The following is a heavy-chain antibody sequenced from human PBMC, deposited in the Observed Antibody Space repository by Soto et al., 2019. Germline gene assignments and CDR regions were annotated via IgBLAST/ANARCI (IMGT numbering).Heavy chain of an antibody. J-gene: IGHJ6*02. CDR2: INRDGSTT. CDR1: GFTVSNYW. V-gene: IGHV3-74*01. Sequence: EVQLVESGGGLLQPGGSLRLSCAASGFTVSNYWMNWVRQAPGKGLVWVSRINRDGSTTNYAASVKGRFTISRDNAKNTLHLQMNSLRADDTTVYYCATIDFWSGMDVWGQGTTVTVSS. CDR3: ATIDFWSGMDV. D-gene: IGHD3-3*01.